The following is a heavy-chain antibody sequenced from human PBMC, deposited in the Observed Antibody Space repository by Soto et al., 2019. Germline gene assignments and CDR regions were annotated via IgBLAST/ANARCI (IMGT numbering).Heavy chain of an antibody. CDR2: IDPSDSYT. V-gene: IGHV5-10-1*01. Sequence: GESLKISCKGSGYSFTSYWISWVCQMPGKGLEWMGRIDPSDSYTNYSPSFQGHVTISADKSISTAYLQWSSLKASDTAMYYCARYGSGSYHWFDPWGQGTLVTVSS. D-gene: IGHD3-10*01. CDR1: GYSFTSYW. CDR3: ARYGSGSYHWFDP. J-gene: IGHJ5*02.